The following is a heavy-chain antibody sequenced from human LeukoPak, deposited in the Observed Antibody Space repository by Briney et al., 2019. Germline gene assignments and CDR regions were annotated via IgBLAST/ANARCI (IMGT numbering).Heavy chain of an antibody. CDR3: AKDRPNYHESNGHYYRLNGDS. D-gene: IGHD3-22*01. CDR2: ITSSGDAT. Sequence: GGSLRLSCAASGFTFNIYAMSWVRLAPGKGLEWVSSITSSGDATFHADSVKDRFTISRDNSKSTLYLQMSRLRVEDTAVYYCAKDRPNYHESNGHYYRLNGDSWGQGTLVTVSS. V-gene: IGHV3-23*01. J-gene: IGHJ5*01. CDR1: GFTFNIYA.